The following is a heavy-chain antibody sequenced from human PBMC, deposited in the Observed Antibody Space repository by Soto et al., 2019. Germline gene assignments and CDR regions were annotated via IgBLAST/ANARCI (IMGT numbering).Heavy chain of an antibody. CDR3: ARHVRGAVTMNWFDP. V-gene: IGHV4-39*01. D-gene: IGHD4-17*01. Sequence: QVQLQESGPGLVKPSETLSLTCNVYGGSIISSNYYWGWIRQPPGKGLEWIGIVGYGGSTFDNPSLKSRVTLFADTSRNQFSLQLTSVTAADTAIYFCARHVRGAVTMNWFDPWGQGTLVTVSS. CDR1: GGSIISSNYY. CDR2: VGYGGST. J-gene: IGHJ5*02.